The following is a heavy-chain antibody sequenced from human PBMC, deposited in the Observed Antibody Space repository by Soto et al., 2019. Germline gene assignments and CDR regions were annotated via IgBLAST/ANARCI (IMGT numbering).Heavy chain of an antibody. CDR2: INAGNGNT. CDR1: GYTFTGYA. V-gene: IGHV1-3*05. J-gene: IGHJ4*02. CDR3: GRGTVVTHFGY. D-gene: IGHD2-15*01. Sequence: QVQLVQSGAEEKKPGASVKVSCKASGYTFTGYAMHWVRQAPGQRLEWMRWINAGNGNTKYSQKFQGRVTITRDTTSGTAYKELSSLRSEDPAGYFCGRGTVVTHFGYWGQGTLVTVSS.